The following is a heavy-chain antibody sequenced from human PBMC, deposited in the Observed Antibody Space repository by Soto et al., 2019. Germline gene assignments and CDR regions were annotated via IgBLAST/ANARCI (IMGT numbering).Heavy chain of an antibody. J-gene: IGHJ3*01. CDR1: GFTFSYYW. D-gene: IGHD3-10*01. V-gene: IGHV3-74*01. CDR2: IHSDGSST. Sequence: DVQLVESGGGSVQPGGSLSLSCAATGFTFSYYWMHWVRQAPGKGLVWVSRIHSDGSSTTDADSVKGRFTISRDNAKNTLYLKMNSLGAEDRAVYYCERGRGGAFDLWGQGKMATVAS. CDR3: ERGRGGAFDL.